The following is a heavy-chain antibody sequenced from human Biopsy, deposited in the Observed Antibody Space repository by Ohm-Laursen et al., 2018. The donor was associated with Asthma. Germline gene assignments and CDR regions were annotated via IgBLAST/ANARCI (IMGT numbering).Heavy chain of an antibody. CDR1: GFTFGDYW. J-gene: IGHJ4*02. D-gene: IGHD3-22*01. CDR3: ARGDSSNWSHYYFDY. CDR2: IYSGGTS. V-gene: IGHV3-53*01. Sequence: SLRLSCTASGFTFGDYWMSWVRQAPGKGLEWVSVIYSGGTSHTADSVRGRFTISRDYSKNTLYLQMHGLRAEDTAVYYCARGDSSNWSHYYFDYWGQGTLVTVSS.